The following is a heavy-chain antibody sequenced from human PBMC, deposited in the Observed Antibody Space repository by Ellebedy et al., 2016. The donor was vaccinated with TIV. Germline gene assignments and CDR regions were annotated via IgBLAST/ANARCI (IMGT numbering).Heavy chain of an antibody. CDR3: ATHGNYYGSGSYFYYFDY. J-gene: IGHJ4*02. CDR2: VSGSSGRT. Sequence: GGSLRLXXAASGFTFSSYAVSWVRQAPGKGLEWVSAVSGSSGRTDYADSVKGRFTISRDNSKNTMYLQMNSLRAEDTAVYYCATHGNYYGSGSYFYYFDYWGQGTLVTVSS. CDR1: GFTFSSYA. D-gene: IGHD3-10*01. V-gene: IGHV3-23*01.